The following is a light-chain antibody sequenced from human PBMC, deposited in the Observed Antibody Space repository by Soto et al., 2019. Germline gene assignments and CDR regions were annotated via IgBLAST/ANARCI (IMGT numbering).Light chain of an antibody. V-gene: IGKV1-9*01. CDR2: AAS. J-gene: IGKJ4*01. CDR1: LGISSY. CDR3: QQYNIFPLT. Sequence: IQLTQSPSSLSASVGDRVTITCRASLGISSYLAWYQQKPGKAPKLLISAASTLQSGVPSRFSGSGSGTDFTLTISSLQPEDFATYYCQQYNIFPLTFGGGTKVEIK.